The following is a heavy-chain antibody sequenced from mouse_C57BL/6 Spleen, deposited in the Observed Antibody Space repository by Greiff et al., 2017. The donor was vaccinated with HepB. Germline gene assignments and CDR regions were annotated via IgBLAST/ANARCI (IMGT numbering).Heavy chain of an antibody. CDR1: GYTFTSYT. D-gene: IGHD1-1*02. V-gene: IGHV1-4*01. J-gene: IGHJ2*01. CDR2: INPSSGYT. CDR3: AISGSYHYLDY. Sequence: VQLQQSGAELARPGASVKMSCKASGYTFTSYTMHWVKQRPGQGLEWIGYINPSSGYTKYNQKFKDKATLTADKSSSTAYMQLSSLTSEDSAVYYCAISGSYHYLDYWGQGTTLTVSS.